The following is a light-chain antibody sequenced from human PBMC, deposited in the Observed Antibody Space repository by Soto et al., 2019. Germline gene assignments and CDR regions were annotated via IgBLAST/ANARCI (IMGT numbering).Light chain of an antibody. J-gene: IGKJ5*01. Sequence: DIQMTQSQSSLSASVGDRVTITCQASQDISNYLNWYQQKPGKAPMLLIYDASNLETGVPSRFSGSGSGTDFTFTISSLQPEDIATYYCQQYDNLPITFGQGTRLEIK. CDR2: DAS. V-gene: IGKV1-33*01. CDR3: QQYDNLPIT. CDR1: QDISNY.